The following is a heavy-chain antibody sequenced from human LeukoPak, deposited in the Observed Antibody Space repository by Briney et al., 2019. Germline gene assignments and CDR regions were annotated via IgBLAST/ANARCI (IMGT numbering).Heavy chain of an antibody. Sequence: SETLSLTCTVSGGSISSGSYYWSWIRQPAGKGLEWIGRIYTSGSTNYNPSLKSRVTISVDTSKNQFSLKLSSVTAADTAVYYCARVLRTEGGYWFDPWGQGTLVTVSS. CDR3: ARVLRTEGGYWFDP. V-gene: IGHV4-61*02. CDR2: IYTSGST. J-gene: IGHJ5*02. CDR1: GGSISSGSYY. D-gene: IGHD5-12*01.